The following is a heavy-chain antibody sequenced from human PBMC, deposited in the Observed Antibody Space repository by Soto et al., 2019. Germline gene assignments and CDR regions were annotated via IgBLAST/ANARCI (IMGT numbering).Heavy chain of an antibody. CDR1: GFTFDDYA. CDR3: AKDIGYCSGGSCYDDAFDI. Sequence: EVQLVESGGGLVQPGRSLRLSCAASGFTFDDYAMYWVRQAPGKGLEWVSGISWNSGSIGYADSVKGRFTISRDNAKNSLYLQMNSLRAEDTALYYCAKDIGYCSGGSCYDDAFDIWGQGTMVTVSS. CDR2: ISWNSGSI. V-gene: IGHV3-9*01. J-gene: IGHJ3*02. D-gene: IGHD2-15*01.